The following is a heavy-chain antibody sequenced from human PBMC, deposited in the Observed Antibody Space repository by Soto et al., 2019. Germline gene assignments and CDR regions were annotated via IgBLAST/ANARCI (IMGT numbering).Heavy chain of an antibody. D-gene: IGHD6-19*01. CDR2: INPNSGGT. CDR1: GYTFTGYY. J-gene: IGHJ4*02. CDR3: ARERYSSGCWPDY. V-gene: IGHV1-2*02. Sequence: QVQLVQSGAEVKKPGASVKVSCKASGYTFTGYYMHWVRQAPGQGLEWMGWINPNSGGTKYAQKFQGRVTMTRDTSISTAYMELSRLRSDDTAVYYCARERYSSGCWPDYWGQGTLVTVSS.